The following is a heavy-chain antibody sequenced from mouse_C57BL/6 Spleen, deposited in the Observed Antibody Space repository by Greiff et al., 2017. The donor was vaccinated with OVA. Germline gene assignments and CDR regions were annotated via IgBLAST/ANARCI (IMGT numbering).Heavy chain of an antibody. CDR1: GYTFTSYG. J-gene: IGHJ3*01. D-gene: IGHD4-1*01. Sequence: QLQQSGAELARPGASVKLSCKASGYTFTSYGISWVKQRTGQGLEWIGEIYPRSGNTYYNEKFKGKATLTADKSSSTAYMELRSLTSEDSAVYFCASPSGTWFAYWGQGTLVTVSA. CDR2: IYPRSGNT. CDR3: ASPSGTWFAY. V-gene: IGHV1-81*01.